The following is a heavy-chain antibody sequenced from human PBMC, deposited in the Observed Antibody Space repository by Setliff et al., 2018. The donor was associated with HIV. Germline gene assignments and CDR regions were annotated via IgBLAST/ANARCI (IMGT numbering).Heavy chain of an antibody. J-gene: IGHJ4*02. V-gene: IGHV3-66*02. Sequence: GGSLRLSCAASRSTCSGCSVHWVRQAPGKGLEWVSGIYSSGDTYHADSVKGRFTLSRDNSKNTVYLQMNSLRPEDTAVYYCARPRLYSNALEYWGQGTLVTVSS. CDR2: IYSSGDT. CDR1: RSTCSGCS. CDR3: ARPRLYSNALEY. D-gene: IGHD6-13*01.